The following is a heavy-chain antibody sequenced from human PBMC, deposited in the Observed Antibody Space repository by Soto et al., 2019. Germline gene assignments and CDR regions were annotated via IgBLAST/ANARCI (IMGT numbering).Heavy chain of an antibody. Sequence: GGSLRLSCAASGFTFSSYAMHWVRQAPGKGLEWVAVISYDGSNKYYADSVKGRFTISRDNSKNTLYLQMNSLRAEDTAVYYCARDTRAIFGVVILYYYGMDVWGQGTTVTVSS. D-gene: IGHD3-3*01. CDR1: GFTFSSYA. V-gene: IGHV3-30-3*01. CDR2: ISYDGSNK. CDR3: ARDTRAIFGVVILYYYGMDV. J-gene: IGHJ6*02.